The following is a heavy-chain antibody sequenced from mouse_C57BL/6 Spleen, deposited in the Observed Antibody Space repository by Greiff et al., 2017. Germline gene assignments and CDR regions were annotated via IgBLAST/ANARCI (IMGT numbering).Heavy chain of an antibody. Sequence: QVQLQQSGAELARPGASVKMSCKASGYTFTSYTMHWVKQRPGQGLEWIGYINPSSGYTKYNQKFKDKATLTADKSSSTAYMQLSSLTSEDSAVYYCARSNGNYAMDYWGQGTSVTVSS. CDR3: ARSNGNYAMDY. D-gene: IGHD2-1*01. J-gene: IGHJ4*01. CDR1: GYTFTSYT. V-gene: IGHV1-4*01. CDR2: INPSSGYT.